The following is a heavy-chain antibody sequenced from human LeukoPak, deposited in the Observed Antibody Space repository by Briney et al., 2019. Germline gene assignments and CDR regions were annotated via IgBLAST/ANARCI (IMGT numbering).Heavy chain of an antibody. CDR2: IWYDGSNK. J-gene: IGHJ4*02. Sequence: GGSLRLSCAASGFIFSKYAMEWVRQAPGKGLEWVAVIWYDGSNKYYADSVKGRFTISRDNSKNTLYLQMNSLRAEDTAVYYCAREWVTTVLLDYWGQGTLVTVSS. CDR3: AREWVTTVLLDY. D-gene: IGHD4-17*01. CDR1: GFIFSKYA. V-gene: IGHV3-33*08.